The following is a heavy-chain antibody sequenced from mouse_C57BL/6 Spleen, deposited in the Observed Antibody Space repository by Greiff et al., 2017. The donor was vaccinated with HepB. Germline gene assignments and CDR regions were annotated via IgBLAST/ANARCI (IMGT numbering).Heavy chain of an antibody. CDR3: TGPITTVVATDY. D-gene: IGHD1-1*01. CDR1: GYTFTDYE. V-gene: IGHV1-15*01. Sequence: VQLVESGAELVRPGASVTLSCKASGYTFTDYEMHWVKQTPVHGLEWIGAIDPETGGTAYNQKFKGKAILTADKSSSTAYMELRSLTSEDSAVYYCTGPITTVVATDYWGQGTTLTVSS. J-gene: IGHJ2*01. CDR2: IDPETGGT.